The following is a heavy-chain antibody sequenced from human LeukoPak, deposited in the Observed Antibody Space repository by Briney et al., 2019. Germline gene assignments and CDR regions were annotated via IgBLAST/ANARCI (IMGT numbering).Heavy chain of an antibody. V-gene: IGHV1-8*01. CDR1: GYTFTSYD. CDR3: AREGSVYSYGDNWFDP. Sequence: ASVKVSCKASGYTFTSYDINWVRQATGQGLEWMGWMNPNSGNTGYAQKFQGRVTMTRNTSISTAYMELSSLRSEDTAVYYCAREGSVYSYGDNWFDPWGQGTLVTVSS. J-gene: IGHJ5*02. D-gene: IGHD5-18*01. CDR2: MNPNSGNT.